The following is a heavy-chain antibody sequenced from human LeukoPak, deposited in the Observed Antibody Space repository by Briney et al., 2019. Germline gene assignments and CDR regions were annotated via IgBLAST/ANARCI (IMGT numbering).Heavy chain of an antibody. CDR1: GFTFSSYD. V-gene: IGHV3-33*01. CDR2: LWYDGNNR. D-gene: IGHD6-13*01. J-gene: IGHJ4*02. Sequence: GGSLRLSCAASGFTFSSYDMHCVRQAPGKGLEWVAVLWYDGNNRYYADSVKGRFTISRDNSKNTLYLQMNSLRAEDTAVYYCARESAAGTCDYWGQGTLVTVSS. CDR3: ARESAAGTCDY.